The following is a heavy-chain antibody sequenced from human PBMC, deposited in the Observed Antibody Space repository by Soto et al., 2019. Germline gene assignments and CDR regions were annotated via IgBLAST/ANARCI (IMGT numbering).Heavy chain of an antibody. D-gene: IGHD3-22*01. CDR1: GGSISSGGYY. CDR2: IYYSGST. Sequence: SETLSLTCTVSGGSISSGGYYWSWIRQHPGKGLEWIGYIYYSGSTYYNPSLKSRVTISVDTSKNQFSLKLSSVTAADTAVYYCARAQDSSGYPYFDYWGQGTLVTVSS. CDR3: ARAQDSSGYPYFDY. V-gene: IGHV4-31*03. J-gene: IGHJ4*02.